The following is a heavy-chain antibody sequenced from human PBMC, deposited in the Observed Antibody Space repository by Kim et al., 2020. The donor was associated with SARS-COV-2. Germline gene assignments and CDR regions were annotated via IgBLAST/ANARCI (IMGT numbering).Heavy chain of an antibody. CDR1: GYTFTSFY. V-gene: IGHV1-46*03. CDR2: IYTLGGNT. Sequence: ASVKVSCKASGYTFTSFYMHWVRQAPGQGLEWMGIIYTLGGNTEYAQKFQGRVTLTRDTSTSTVSMELSSLRPEDTAVYYCGRSWGEYTLDFWGQGTLVTVSS. D-gene: IGHD3-16*01. J-gene: IGHJ4*02. CDR3: GRSWGEYTLDF.